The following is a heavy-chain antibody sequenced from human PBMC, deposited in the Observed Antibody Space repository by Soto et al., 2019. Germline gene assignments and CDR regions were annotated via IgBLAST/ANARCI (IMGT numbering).Heavy chain of an antibody. Sequence: QVQLVQSGAEVKKPGSSVKVSCKASGGTFSSYTISWVRQAPGQGLEWMGRIIPILGIANYAQKFQGSVTITADKSTSPAYMELSSLRSEGTAVYYCARGPMGDAFALWGRGTMVTVSS. CDR1: GGTFSSYT. D-gene: IGHD1-26*01. CDR3: ARGPMGDAFAL. CDR2: IIPILGIA. J-gene: IGHJ3*01. V-gene: IGHV1-69*02.